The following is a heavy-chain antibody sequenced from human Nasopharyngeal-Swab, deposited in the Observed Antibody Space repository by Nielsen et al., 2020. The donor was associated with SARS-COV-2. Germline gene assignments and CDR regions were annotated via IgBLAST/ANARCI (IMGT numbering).Heavy chain of an antibody. V-gene: IGHV4-34*01. CDR3: ARVPGYYYYYMDV. CDR1: GGSFSGYY. J-gene: IGHJ6*03. CDR2: INHSGST. Sequence: SETLSLTCAVYGGSFSGYYWSWIRQPPGKGLEWIGEINHSGSTNYNPSLKSRVTISVDTSKNQFSLKLSSVTVADTAVYYCARVPGYYYYYMDVWGKGTTVTVSS.